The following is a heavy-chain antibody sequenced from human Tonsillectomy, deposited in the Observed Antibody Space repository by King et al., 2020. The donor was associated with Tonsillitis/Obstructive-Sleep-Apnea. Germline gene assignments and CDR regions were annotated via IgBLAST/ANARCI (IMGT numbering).Heavy chain of an antibody. J-gene: IGHJ3*02. V-gene: IGHV4-59*01. D-gene: IGHD2-8*01. Sequence: QLQESGPGLVKPSETLSLTCTVSGGSISSYYWSWIRQPPGKGLEWIGYLYYSGSTNYNTSLKSRVTTSVDTSKNQFSLKLSSVTAADTAVYYCARDMVLEAGGDAFDIWGQGTMVTVSS. CDR3: ARDMVLEAGGDAFDI. CDR1: GGSISSYY. CDR2: LYYSGST.